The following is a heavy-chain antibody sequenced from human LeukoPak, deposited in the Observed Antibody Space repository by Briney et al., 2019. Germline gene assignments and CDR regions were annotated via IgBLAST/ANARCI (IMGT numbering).Heavy chain of an antibody. J-gene: IGHJ3*02. Sequence: GGSPRLSCAASGFTFSSYSMNWVRQAPGKGLEWVSSISGTGGGTYYADSVKGRFTISRDNSHKTLYLQMNSLRAEDTAVYYCAKDREMYFYDSSGYRDAFHIWGQGTKVTVSS. V-gene: IGHV3-23*01. CDR1: GFTFSSYS. D-gene: IGHD3-22*01. CDR2: ISGTGGGT. CDR3: AKDREMYFYDSSGYRDAFHI.